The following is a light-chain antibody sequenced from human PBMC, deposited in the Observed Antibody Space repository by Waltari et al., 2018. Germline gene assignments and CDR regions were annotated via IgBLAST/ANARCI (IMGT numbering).Light chain of an antibody. J-gene: IGLJ2*01. CDR2: EVS. CDR3: RSYTSSSTLVV. V-gene: IGLV2-14*01. Sequence: QSALTQPASVSGSPGQSITISCTGTSSAVGGYNYVSWYQQHPGKARKLMIYEVSNRPSGVSNRFSASKSGNTASLPSSGLQAQDEADYYCRSYTSSSTLVVFGGGTKLTVL. CDR1: SSAVGGYNY.